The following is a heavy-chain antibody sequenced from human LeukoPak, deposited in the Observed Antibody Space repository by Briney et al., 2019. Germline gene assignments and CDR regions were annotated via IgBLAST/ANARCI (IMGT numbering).Heavy chain of an antibody. CDR3: AKDQDSYRLDH. V-gene: IGHV3-30*18. Sequence: TGGSLRLSCAASGFILSGNGMHWVRQVATKGLEWVAGISYDGSDAFCADSVKGRFTISRDNSKNTLSVQINSLRPEDTAVYYCAKDQDSYRLDHWGQGTPVSVSS. D-gene: IGHD5-18*01. CDR2: ISYDGSDA. J-gene: IGHJ4*02. CDR1: GFILSGNG.